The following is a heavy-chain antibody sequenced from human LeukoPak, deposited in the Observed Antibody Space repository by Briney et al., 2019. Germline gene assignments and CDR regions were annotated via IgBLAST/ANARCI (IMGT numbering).Heavy chain of an antibody. V-gene: IGHV4-4*07. D-gene: IGHD3-22*01. Sequence: SETLSLTCTVSGGSISSYYWSWIRQPAGKGLEWIGRIYTSGSTNYNPSLKSRVTMSVDTSKNQFSLKLSSVTAADTAVYYCARDTYYYDSSGYWADYWGRGTLVTVSS. J-gene: IGHJ4*02. CDR3: ARDTYYYDSSGYWADY. CDR2: IYTSGST. CDR1: GGSISSYY.